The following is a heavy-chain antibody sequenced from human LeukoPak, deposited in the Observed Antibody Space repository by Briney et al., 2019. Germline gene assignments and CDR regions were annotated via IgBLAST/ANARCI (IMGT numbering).Heavy chain of an antibody. Sequence: GESLKISCKGSGYSFTSYWIGWVRQMPGKGLEWMGIIYPGESDTRYSPSFQGQVTNSADKSISTAYLQWSSLKASDTAMYYCARRIAVAGALVDYWGQGTLVTVSS. J-gene: IGHJ4*02. V-gene: IGHV5-51*01. D-gene: IGHD6-19*01. CDR3: ARRIAVAGALVDY. CDR1: GYSFTSYW. CDR2: IYPGESDT.